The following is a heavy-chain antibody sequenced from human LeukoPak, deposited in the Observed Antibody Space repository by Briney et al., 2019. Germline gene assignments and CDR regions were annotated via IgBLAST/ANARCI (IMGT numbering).Heavy chain of an antibody. J-gene: IGHJ4*02. CDR3: AKRRADYYGSGRGLNYFDY. Sequence: PGGSLRLSCAASGFTFSSYSMNWVRQAPGKGLEWVSAISGNGGNTYYADSVKGRFTISRDNSKNTLYLQMNSLRAEDTAIYYCAKRRADYYGSGRGLNYFDYWGQGTLVTVSS. V-gene: IGHV3-23*01. CDR1: GFTFSSYS. CDR2: ISGNGGNT. D-gene: IGHD3-10*01.